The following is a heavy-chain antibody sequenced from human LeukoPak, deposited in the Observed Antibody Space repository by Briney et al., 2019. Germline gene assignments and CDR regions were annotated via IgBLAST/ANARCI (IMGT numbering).Heavy chain of an antibody. D-gene: IGHD6-19*01. CDR3: ARGRRSGWSFDFDY. J-gene: IGHJ4*02. V-gene: IGHV1-69*04. CDR1: GGTFSSYA. Sequence: SVKVSCKASGGTFSSYAISWVRQAPGQGLEWMGRIIPILGIANYAQKFQGRVTITADKSTSTAYMELSSLRSEDTAVYYCARGRRSGWSFDFDYWGQGTLVTVSS. CDR2: IIPILGIA.